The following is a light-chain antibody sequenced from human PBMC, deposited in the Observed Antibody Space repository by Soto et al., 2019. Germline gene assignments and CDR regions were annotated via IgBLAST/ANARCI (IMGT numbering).Light chain of an antibody. CDR3: CSYAGSYTLGV. CDR1: SSDVGGYNY. CDR2: DVS. V-gene: IGLV2-11*01. Sequence: QSALTQPRSVSGSPGQSVTISCTGTSSDVGGYNYVSWYQQHPGKAPKLMIYDVSKRPSGVPDHFSGSKSGNTASLTISGLQAEDEADYYCCSYAGSYTLGVFGGGTKLT. J-gene: IGLJ2*01.